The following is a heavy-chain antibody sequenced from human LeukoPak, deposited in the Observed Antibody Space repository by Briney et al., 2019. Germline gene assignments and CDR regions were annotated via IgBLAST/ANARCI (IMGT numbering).Heavy chain of an antibody. D-gene: IGHD7-27*01. CDR3: ASGPTTGYYYYMDV. J-gene: IGHJ6*03. Sequence: SETLSLTCTVSGGSISSGSYYWNWIRQPAGKGLEWIGRIYTSGSTNYNPSLKSRVTISVDTSKNQFSLKLSSVTAADTAVYHCASGPTTGYYYYMDVWGKGTMVTVSS. CDR2: IYTSGST. V-gene: IGHV4-61*02. CDR1: GGSISSGSYY.